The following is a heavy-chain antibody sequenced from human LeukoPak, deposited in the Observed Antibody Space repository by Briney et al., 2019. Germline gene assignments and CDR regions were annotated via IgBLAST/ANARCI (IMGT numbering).Heavy chain of an antibody. V-gene: IGHV3-21*01. Sequence: GGSLRLSCAASGFTFSSYSMNWVRQAPGKGLEWVSSISSSSSYIYYADSVKGRFTISRDNAKNSLYLQMNSLRAEDTAVYYCARDRPSDRIAVAVSFDYWGQGTLVTVSS. CDR1: GFTFSSYS. CDR3: ARDRPSDRIAVAVSFDY. D-gene: IGHD6-19*01. J-gene: IGHJ4*02. CDR2: ISSSSSYI.